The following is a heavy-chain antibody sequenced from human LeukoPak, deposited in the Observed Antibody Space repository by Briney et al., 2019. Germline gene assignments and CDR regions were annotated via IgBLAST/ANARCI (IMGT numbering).Heavy chain of an antibody. CDR1: GFAFSGYS. Sequence: PGGSLRLSCAASGFAFSGYSLNWVRQAPGKGLEWVSYISGSSSTIYYADSVKDRFTISRDNAKNPLYLQMNSLRAEDTAVYYCARYRSGGSRGFDYRGQGTLVTVSS. D-gene: IGHD6-19*01. J-gene: IGHJ4*02. V-gene: IGHV3-48*01. CDR3: ARYRSGGSRGFDY. CDR2: ISGSSSTI.